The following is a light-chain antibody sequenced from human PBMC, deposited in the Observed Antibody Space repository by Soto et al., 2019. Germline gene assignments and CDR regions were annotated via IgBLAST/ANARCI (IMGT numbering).Light chain of an antibody. J-gene: IGKJ1*01. V-gene: IGKV1-5*01. CDR1: QSISTW. Sequence: GDRVTITCRASQSISTWLAWYQQKPGKAPKLLIYDASSFESGVPSRFSGSGSGTEFTLTISSLQPDDLATYYCQQYRTFGQGTKVDIK. CDR2: DAS. CDR3: QQYRT.